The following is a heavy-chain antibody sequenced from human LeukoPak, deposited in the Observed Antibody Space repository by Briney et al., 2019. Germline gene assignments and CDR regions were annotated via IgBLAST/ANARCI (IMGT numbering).Heavy chain of an antibody. V-gene: IGHV3-23*01. D-gene: IGHD2-15*01. CDR3: AKDRGNLCSGGSCYSAGGVYYFDY. Sequence: GGSLRLSCAASGFTFASYAMTWVRQVPGKGLEWVSAISGSGDTTYYTDSVKGRFTTSRDNSKNTLYLQMNSVRAEDAALYYCAKDRGNLCSGGSCYSAGGVYYFDYWSQETLVTVSS. CDR2: ISGSGDTT. CDR1: GFTFASYA. J-gene: IGHJ4*02.